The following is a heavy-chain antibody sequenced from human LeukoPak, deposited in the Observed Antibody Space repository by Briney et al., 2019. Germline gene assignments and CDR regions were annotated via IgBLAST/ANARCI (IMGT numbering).Heavy chain of an antibody. CDR1: GYTFTRYH. V-gene: IGHV1-46*01. CDR2: INPSGGST. CDR3: ARDFYGGNSPDI. J-gene: IGHJ3*02. Sequence: ASVKVSCKTSGYTFTRYHIHWGRQAPGQGLEWMGIINPSGGSTSYAQKFQGRVTMTRDTSTSTVYMELSSLKSEDTAVYYCARDFYGGNSPDIWGQGTMVTVSS. D-gene: IGHD4-23*01.